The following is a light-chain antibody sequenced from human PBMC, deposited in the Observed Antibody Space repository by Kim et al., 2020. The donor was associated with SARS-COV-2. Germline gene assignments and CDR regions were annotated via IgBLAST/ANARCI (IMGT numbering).Light chain of an antibody. CDR1: QSISSW. V-gene: IGKV1-5*03. Sequence: ASFGARVTITCRASQSISSWLAWYQQKPGKAPKLLIYKASSLESGVPSRFSCSGSGTEFTLTISSLQPDDFATYYCQQYNSYSGYSFGQGTKLEI. J-gene: IGKJ2*03. CDR2: KAS. CDR3: QQYNSYSGYS.